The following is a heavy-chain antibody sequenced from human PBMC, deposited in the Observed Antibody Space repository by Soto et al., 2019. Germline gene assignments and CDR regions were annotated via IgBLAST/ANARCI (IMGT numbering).Heavy chain of an antibody. V-gene: IGHV3-48*02. J-gene: IGHJ4*02. CDR3: ARGNYYDSSGYTPLDY. Sequence: EVQLVESGGGLVQPGGSLRLSCAASGFTFSSYSMNWVRQAPGQGLEWVSYISSSSSTIYYADSVKGRFTISRDNAKNSLYLQMNSLRDEDTAVYYCARGNYYDSSGYTPLDYWGQGTLVTVSS. D-gene: IGHD3-22*01. CDR1: GFTFSSYS. CDR2: ISSSSSTI.